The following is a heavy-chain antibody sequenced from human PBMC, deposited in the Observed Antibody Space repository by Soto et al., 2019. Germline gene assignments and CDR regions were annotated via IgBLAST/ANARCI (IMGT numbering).Heavy chain of an antibody. D-gene: IGHD2-15*01. CDR2: VSGDNGHA. CDR1: GYTFTTHG. CDR3: ARVLGYCRSGTCYREWFDP. J-gene: IGHJ5*02. V-gene: IGHV1-18*01. Sequence: QVQLVQSGAEVKKPGASVKVSCKASGYTFTTHGISWVRQAPGQGLEWMGWVSGDNGHANYAQSLQGRVTMTTDTSTNTAYMELGSLRSDDTAVYYCARVLGYCRSGTCYREWFDPWGQGALVTGSS.